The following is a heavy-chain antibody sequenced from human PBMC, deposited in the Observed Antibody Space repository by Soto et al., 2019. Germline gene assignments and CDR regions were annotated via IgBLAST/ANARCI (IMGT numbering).Heavy chain of an antibody. CDR3: AREWELLPYYVMDV. D-gene: IGHD1-26*01. CDR2: VSSAGKT. CDR1: GDSLSRNSYF. V-gene: IGHV4-61*01. J-gene: IGHJ6*02. Sequence: KTSETLSLTCNVSGDSLSRNSYFWNWLRQPPGKGLEWIGYVSSAGKTKYNPSLEGRVTISVDTSKSHFSLKLTPVTSADTAVYFCAREWELLPYYVMDVWGQGTTVTVSS.